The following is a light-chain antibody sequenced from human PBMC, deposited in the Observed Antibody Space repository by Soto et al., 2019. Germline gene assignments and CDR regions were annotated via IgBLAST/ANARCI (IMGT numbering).Light chain of an antibody. CDR1: SSDVGGYNY. Sequence: QSVLTQPASVSGSPGQSITISCTGTSSDVGGYNYVSWYQQHPGKAPKLLIYEVTNRPSGVSNRFSGSKSGNTASLTISGLQADDEADYYCSSYTNSNTRVFGGGTKLTVL. CDR3: SSYTNSNTRV. CDR2: EVT. J-gene: IGLJ2*01. V-gene: IGLV2-14*01.